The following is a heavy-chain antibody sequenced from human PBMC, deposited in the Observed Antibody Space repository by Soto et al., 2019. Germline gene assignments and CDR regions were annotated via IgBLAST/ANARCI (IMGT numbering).Heavy chain of an antibody. J-gene: IGHJ4*02. Sequence: EVQLLGSGGGLVQPGGSLRLSCAASGFIFGDYAMSWVRQAPGKGLDWVSGISGSGGNTYYADSVKGRFTISRDNSKSTLYLQMNSLRAEDTAIYYCARDYPGGSYYDYWGQGTLVTVSS. D-gene: IGHD1-26*01. V-gene: IGHV3-23*01. CDR1: GFIFGDYA. CDR3: ARDYPGGSYYDY. CDR2: ISGSGGNT.